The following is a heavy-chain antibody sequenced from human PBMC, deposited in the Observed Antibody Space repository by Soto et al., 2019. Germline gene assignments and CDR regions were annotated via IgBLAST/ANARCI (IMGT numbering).Heavy chain of an antibody. J-gene: IGHJ4*02. V-gene: IGHV3-23*01. Sequence: QPGGSLRLSCAASGFTFRSYAMSWVRQAPGKGLEWVSTISGRGTSTYYAGSVKGRFTISRDNSNNTVHLQMNSLRADDTAVYYCAKNPHWNDVKYFDSWGQGTPVTVSS. D-gene: IGHD1-1*01. CDR3: AKNPHWNDVKYFDS. CDR1: GFTFRSYA. CDR2: ISGRGTST.